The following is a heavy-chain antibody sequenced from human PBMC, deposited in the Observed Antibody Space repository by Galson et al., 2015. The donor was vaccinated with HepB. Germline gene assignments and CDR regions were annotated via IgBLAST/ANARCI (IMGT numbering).Heavy chain of an antibody. CDR2: ISSDGTTK. CDR3: AKDLALTASYYYLGMDV. D-gene: IGHD2-21*02. J-gene: IGHJ6*02. V-gene: IGHV3-30*04. Sequence: SLRLSCAASGFTFSNYGFHWIRQPPGKGLEWVAVISSDGTTKNYADSVKGRFTISRDNSKSTLYLQMDSLRAEDTAVYYCAKDLALTASYYYLGMDVWGQGTTVTVSS. CDR1: GFTFSNYG.